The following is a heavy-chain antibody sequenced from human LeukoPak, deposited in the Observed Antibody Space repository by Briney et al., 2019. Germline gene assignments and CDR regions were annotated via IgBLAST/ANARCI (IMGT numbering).Heavy chain of an antibody. V-gene: IGHV3-33*01. D-gene: IGHD4-17*01. CDR1: GFTFSSFG. CDR2: IWYDGSNK. Sequence: GGSLRLSCAASGFTFSSFGMHWVRQAPGKGLEWVAVIWYDGSNKYYADSVKGRFTISRDNSKNTLYLQMNRLRAVDTAVYYCARVGSVTTVATGLAFDIWGQGTIVTVSS. J-gene: IGHJ3*02. CDR3: ARVGSVTTVATGLAFDI.